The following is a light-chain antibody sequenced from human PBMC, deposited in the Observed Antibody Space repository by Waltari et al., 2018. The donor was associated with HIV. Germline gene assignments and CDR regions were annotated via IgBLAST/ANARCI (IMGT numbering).Light chain of an antibody. CDR2: DVT. CDR1: SSDVGAFKY. V-gene: IGLV2-8*01. J-gene: IGLJ1*01. Sequence: QSALTQPPSASGSPGQSVSISCTGASSDVGAFKYVSWYQQHPGKAPKLLIYDVTKRPAGAPDRFSGSKSGNTASLTVSGLQAEDEAHYYCSSYAGSSMSYAFGTGTKVTVL. CDR3: SSYAGSSMSYA.